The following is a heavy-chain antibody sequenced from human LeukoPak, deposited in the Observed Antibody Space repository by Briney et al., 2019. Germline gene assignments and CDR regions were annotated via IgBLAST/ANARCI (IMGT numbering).Heavy chain of an antibody. Sequence: SETLSLTCTVSGGSISSYYWSWIRQPPGKGLEWIGYIYYSGSTNYNPSLKSRVAISVDTSKNQFSLKLSSVTAADTAVYYCARELPSAYYYDSSGYYNLWGQGTLVTVSS. D-gene: IGHD3-22*01. CDR2: IYYSGST. CDR3: ARELPSAYYYDSSGYYNL. CDR1: GGSISSYY. V-gene: IGHV4-59*01. J-gene: IGHJ5*02.